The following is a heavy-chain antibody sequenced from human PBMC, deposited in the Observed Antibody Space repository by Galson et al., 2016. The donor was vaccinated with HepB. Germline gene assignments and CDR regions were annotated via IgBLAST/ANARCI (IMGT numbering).Heavy chain of an antibody. D-gene: IGHD5-18*01. CDR3: ARDHGYSGWFDP. V-gene: IGHV4-59*01. CDR2: IYYSGST. J-gene: IGHJ5*02. CDR1: GGSFSGYY. Sequence: SETLSLTCAVYGGSFSGYYWSWIHQPPGKGLEWIGYIYYSGSTNYNPSLRSRVNIAIDTSKNEFSLKLKSVTAADTAVYYCARDHGYSGWFDPWGQGTLVAVSS.